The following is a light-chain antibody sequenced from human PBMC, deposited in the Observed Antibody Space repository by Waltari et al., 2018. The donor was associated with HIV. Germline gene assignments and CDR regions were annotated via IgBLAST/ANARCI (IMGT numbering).Light chain of an antibody. CDR3: QAWDSSTVI. Sequence: SYDLTQPPSVSVSPGQTVNIPCLGGTLGCYYASWYQQKPGQSPILVIFQDRKRPSGIPERFSGSSSGNIATLTISGTQAVDEADYFCQAWDSSTVIFGGGTKLTV. CDR1: TLGCYY. J-gene: IGLJ2*01. V-gene: IGLV3-1*01. CDR2: QDR.